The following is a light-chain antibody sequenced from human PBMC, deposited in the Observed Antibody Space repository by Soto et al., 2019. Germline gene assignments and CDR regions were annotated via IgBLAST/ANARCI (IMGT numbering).Light chain of an antibody. V-gene: IGLV1-44*01. Sequence: QPVLTQPPSASGTPGQTVTISCSGSSTNIGSNTVNWYQQLPGTAPTLLIYSNNQRPSGVTSRFSGSNTGTTASLVISGLQSEEEADYYCSAWDDSLNAWVFGGGTKLTVL. J-gene: IGLJ3*02. CDR1: STNIGSNT. CDR3: SAWDDSLNAWV. CDR2: SNN.